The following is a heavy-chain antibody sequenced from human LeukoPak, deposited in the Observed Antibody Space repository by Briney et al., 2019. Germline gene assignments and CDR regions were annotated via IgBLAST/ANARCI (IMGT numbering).Heavy chain of an antibody. J-gene: IGHJ4*02. CDR3: ATPHDSSGYPDFDY. Sequence: ASVKVSCKVSGYTLTELSMHWVRQAPGKGLEWMGGFDPEDGETIYAQKFQGRVTMTEDTSTDTAYMELNSLRSEDTAVYYCATPHDSSGYPDFDYWGQGTLVTVSS. V-gene: IGHV1-24*01. D-gene: IGHD3-22*01. CDR2: FDPEDGET. CDR1: GYTLTELS.